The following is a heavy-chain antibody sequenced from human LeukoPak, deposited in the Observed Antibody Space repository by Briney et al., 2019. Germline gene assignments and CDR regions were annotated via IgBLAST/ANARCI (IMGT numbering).Heavy chain of an antibody. V-gene: IGHV4-59*12. J-gene: IGHJ5*02. D-gene: IGHD3-10*01. CDR3: ARDGMVRGALGRFDP. CDR1: GGSISTYY. Sequence: PSETLSLTCTISGGSISTYYWSWIRQPPGKGLEWIGYIYYSGITNYNPSLKSRVTISADTSKNQSSLKLSSVTAADTAVYYCARDGMVRGALGRFDPWGQGTLVTVSS. CDR2: IYYSGIT.